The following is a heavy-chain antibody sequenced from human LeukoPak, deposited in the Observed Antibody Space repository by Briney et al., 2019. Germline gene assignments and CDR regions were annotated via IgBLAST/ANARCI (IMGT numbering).Heavy chain of an antibody. CDR2: INSDENST. CDR3: VRHGSGSYYRAIDR. V-gene: IGHV3-74*01. CDR1: GFTFSSYW. J-gene: IGHJ5*02. Sequence: SGGSLRLSCAASGFTFSSYWMHWVRQAPGKGLVWVARINSDENSTTYADSVKGRFTISRDSAKNTLYLQMNTLRAEDTAVYYCVRHGSGSYYRAIDRWGQGTLVTVSS. D-gene: IGHD3-10*01.